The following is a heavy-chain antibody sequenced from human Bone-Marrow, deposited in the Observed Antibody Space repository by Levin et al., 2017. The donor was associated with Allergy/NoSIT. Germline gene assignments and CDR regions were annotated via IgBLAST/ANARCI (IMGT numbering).Heavy chain of an antibody. CDR1: GFTVSSNY. V-gene: IGHV3-53*01. CDR2: IYSGGAT. Sequence: PGESLKISCAASGFTVSSNYMSWVRQAPGKGLEWVSVIYSGGATYYADSVKGRFTISRDNSKNTLYLQMNSLRAEDTAMYYCARAEPPDYWGQGTLVTVSS. D-gene: IGHD1-14*01. J-gene: IGHJ4*02. CDR3: ARAEPPDY.